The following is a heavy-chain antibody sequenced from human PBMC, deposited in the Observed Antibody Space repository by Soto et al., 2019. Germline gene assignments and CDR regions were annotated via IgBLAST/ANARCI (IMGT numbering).Heavy chain of an antibody. CDR1: GGSISSYY. CDR2: IYYSGST. J-gene: IGHJ3*02. Sequence: SETLSLTCTVSGGSISSYYWSWIRQPPGKGLEWIGYIYYSGSTNYNPSLKSRVTISVDTSKNQFSLKLSSVTAADTAVYYCASSPREGYCSSTSCRSPDDAFDIWGQGTMVTVSS. V-gene: IGHV4-59*01. D-gene: IGHD2-2*01. CDR3: ASSPREGYCSSTSCRSPDDAFDI.